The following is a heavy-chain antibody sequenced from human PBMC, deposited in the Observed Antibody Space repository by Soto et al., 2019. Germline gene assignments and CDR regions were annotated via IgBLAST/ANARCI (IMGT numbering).Heavy chain of an antibody. D-gene: IGHD6-25*01. Sequence: QVQLVQSGSEVKKPGASVKVSCETSGYTFTSFDITWVRLATGQGLEWMGWMNPNTGNTGYAPNFQGRVTLTRDTSKGTVYMELRGLRSEDTALYDCARGSGYIDFPGFFDFCGQGTLVTVSS. V-gene: IGHV1-8*01. CDR3: ARGSGYIDFPGFFDF. CDR1: GYTFTSFD. J-gene: IGHJ4*02. CDR2: MNPNTGNT.